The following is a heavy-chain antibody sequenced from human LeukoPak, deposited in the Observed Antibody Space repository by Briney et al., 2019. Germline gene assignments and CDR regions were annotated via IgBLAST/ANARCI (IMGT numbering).Heavy chain of an antibody. CDR2: INPNSGGT. D-gene: IGHD1-26*01. J-gene: IGHJ4*02. CDR3: ARAQVGATDLGFDY. CDR1: GYTFTGYY. Sequence: VASVKVSCKASGYTFTGYYMHWVRQAPGQGLEWMGWINPNSGGTNYAQKFQGWVTMTRDTSISTAYMELSRLRSDDTAVYYCARAQVGATDLGFDYWGQGTLVTVSS. V-gene: IGHV1-2*04.